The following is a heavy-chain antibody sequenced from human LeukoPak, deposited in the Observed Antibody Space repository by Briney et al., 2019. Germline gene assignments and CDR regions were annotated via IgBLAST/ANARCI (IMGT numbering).Heavy chain of an antibody. V-gene: IGHV3-15*01. D-gene: IGHD2-21*01. CDR3: ITPLPYSAQ. CDR1: GFTFSNYA. CDR2: IKPKTDGETA. J-gene: IGHJ4*02. Sequence: GGSLRLSCAASGFTFSNYAMSWVRQAPGKGLEWVGRIKPKTDGETAEYAAPVKDRFSISRDDSKSMMYLQMNSLKTEDTAVYYCITPLPYSAQGGQGTLVTVSS.